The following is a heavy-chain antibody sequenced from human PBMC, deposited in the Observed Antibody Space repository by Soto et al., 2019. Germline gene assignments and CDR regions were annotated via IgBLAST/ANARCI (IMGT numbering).Heavy chain of an antibody. CDR3: ARQIYDSDTGPNFQYYFDS. V-gene: IGHV5-10-1*01. CDR1: GYSFAGYG. J-gene: IGHJ4*02. CDR2: IDPSDSQT. D-gene: IGHD3-22*01. Sequence: AESLTISCKGSGYSFAGYGITWVRQKPGKGLEWMGRIDPSDSQTYYSPSFRGHVTISVTKSITTVFLQWSSLRASDTAMYYCARQIYDSDTGPNFQYYFDSWGQGTTVTVSS.